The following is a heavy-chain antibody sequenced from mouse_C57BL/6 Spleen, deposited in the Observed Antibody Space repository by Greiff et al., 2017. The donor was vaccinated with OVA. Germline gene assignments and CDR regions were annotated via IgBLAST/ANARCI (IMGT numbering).Heavy chain of an antibody. CDR3: ARRGDGYYYAMDY. CDR1: GYAFTNYL. D-gene: IGHD2-3*01. Sequence: QVQLQQSGAELVRPGTSVKVSCKASGYAFTNYLIEWVKQRPGQGLEWIGVINPGSGGNNYNEKFKGKATLTADKSSSTAYMQLSSLTSEDSAVYFCARRGDGYYYAMDYWGQGTSVTVSS. V-gene: IGHV1-54*01. CDR2: INPGSGGN. J-gene: IGHJ4*01.